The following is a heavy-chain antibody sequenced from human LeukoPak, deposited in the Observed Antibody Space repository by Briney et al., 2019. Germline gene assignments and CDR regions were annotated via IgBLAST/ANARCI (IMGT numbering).Heavy chain of an antibody. CDR1: GFTFSNHG. CDR2: IWYNGNNK. J-gene: IGHJ4*02. CDR3: ARGGITVVTPE. D-gene: IGHD4-23*01. V-gene: IGHV3-33*01. Sequence: GRSLRLSCEASGFTFSNHGMHWVRQAPGKGPEWVALIWYNGNNKYYGDSVKGRFTISRDNSKNTVYLQMNSLRAEDTAVYYCARGGITVVTPEWGQGTLVTVSS.